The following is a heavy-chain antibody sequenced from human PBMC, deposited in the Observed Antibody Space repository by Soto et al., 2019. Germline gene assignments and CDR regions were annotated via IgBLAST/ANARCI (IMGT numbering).Heavy chain of an antibody. J-gene: IGHJ4*02. V-gene: IGHV3-74*01. CDR1: GFTFSNYW. CDR2: INSDGNIK. Sequence: EVQLVESGGGLVQPGGSLRLSCAASGFTFSNYWMHWVRQAPGKGLVWVSRINSDGNIKDYADSVKGRFTISRDSARNRLYLQVNSLTDEDTAVYYCARLAVTAVTSIDYWGQGTLVSVSS. CDR3: ARLAVTAVTSIDY. D-gene: IGHD2-21*02.